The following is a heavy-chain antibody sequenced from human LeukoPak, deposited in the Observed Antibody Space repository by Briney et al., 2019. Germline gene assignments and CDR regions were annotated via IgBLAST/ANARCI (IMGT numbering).Heavy chain of an antibody. CDR1: GGSISCYY. V-gene: IGHV4-4*07. CDR2: IYTSGST. Sequence: SETLSLTCTVSGGSISCYYWSWIRQPAGKGLEWIGRIYTSGSTNYNPSLKSRVTMSVDTSKNQFSLKLSSVTAADTAVYYCAREDSSSPTFDYWGQGTLVTVSS. J-gene: IGHJ4*02. CDR3: AREDSSSPTFDY. D-gene: IGHD6-6*01.